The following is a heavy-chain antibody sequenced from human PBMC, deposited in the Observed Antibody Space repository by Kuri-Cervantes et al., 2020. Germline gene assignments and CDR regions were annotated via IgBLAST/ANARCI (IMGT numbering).Heavy chain of an antibody. CDR1: EFTFSSYW. CDR3: ARGNYDYIWGSFYFDQ. V-gene: IGHV3-7*01. J-gene: IGHJ4*02. D-gene: IGHD3-16*01. Sequence: GGSLRLSCGASEFTFSSYWMSWVRKAPGKGLERVANIKQDGTEKYYVDSVKGRFTISRDNAKNSLYLQMSSLRAEDTAVYYCARGNYDYIWGSFYFDQWGQGTLVTVSS. CDR2: IKQDGTEK.